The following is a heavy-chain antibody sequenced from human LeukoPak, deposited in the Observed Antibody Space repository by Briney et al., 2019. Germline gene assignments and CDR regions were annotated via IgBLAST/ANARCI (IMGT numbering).Heavy chain of an antibody. CDR1: GFTFSSYS. CDR3: ASAKAGILDY. J-gene: IGHJ4*02. V-gene: IGHV3-21*01. CDR2: ISSSSSYI. D-gene: IGHD6-13*01. Sequence: PGGSLRLSCAASGFTFSSYSMNWVRQAPGKGLEWVSSISSSSSYIYYADSVKGRFTISRDSAKNSLYLQMNSLRAEDTAVYYCASAKAGILDYWGQGTLVTVSS.